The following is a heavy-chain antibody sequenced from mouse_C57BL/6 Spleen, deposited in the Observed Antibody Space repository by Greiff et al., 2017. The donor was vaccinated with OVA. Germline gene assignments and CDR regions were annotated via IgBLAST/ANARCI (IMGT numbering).Heavy chain of an antibody. CDR3: ARKPTVVATDYYAMDY. V-gene: IGHV1-69*01. J-gene: IGHJ4*01. Sequence: VQLQQPGAELVMPGASVKLSCKASGYTFTSYWMHWVKQRPGQGLEWIGEIDPSDSYTNYNQKFKGKSTLTVDKSSSTDYMQLISLTSEDSAVYYCARKPTVVATDYYAMDYWGQGTSVTVSS. CDR1: GYTFTSYW. CDR2: IDPSDSYT. D-gene: IGHD1-1*01.